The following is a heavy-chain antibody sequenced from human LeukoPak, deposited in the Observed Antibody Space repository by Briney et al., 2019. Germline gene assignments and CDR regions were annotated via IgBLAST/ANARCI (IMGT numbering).Heavy chain of an antibody. D-gene: IGHD3-22*01. CDR1: GGTFSSYA. J-gene: IGHJ4*02. CDR2: IIPIFGTA. CDR3: ASGGYYYDISGYFFDY. V-gene: IGHV1-69*05. Sequence: SVKVSCKASGGTFSSYAISWVRQAPGQGLEWMGRIIPIFGTANYAQKFQGRVAITTDESTSTAYMELSSLRSEDTAVYYCASGGYYYDISGYFFDYWGQGTLVTVSS.